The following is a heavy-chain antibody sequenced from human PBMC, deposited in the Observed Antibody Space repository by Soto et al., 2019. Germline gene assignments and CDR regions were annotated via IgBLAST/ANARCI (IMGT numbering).Heavy chain of an antibody. J-gene: IGHJ4*02. CDR2: INAGNGNT. CDR1: GYTFTSYA. CDR3: ARGSGYYYWDDY. V-gene: IGHV1-3*05. Sequence: QVQLVQSGAEEKKPGASVKVSCKASGYTFTSYAVHWVRQAPGQRLEWMGWINAGNGNTKYSQKFQGRVTITRDTSASTAYMELSSLRSEDTAVYYCARGSGYYYWDDYWGQGNLVTVSS. D-gene: IGHD3-22*01.